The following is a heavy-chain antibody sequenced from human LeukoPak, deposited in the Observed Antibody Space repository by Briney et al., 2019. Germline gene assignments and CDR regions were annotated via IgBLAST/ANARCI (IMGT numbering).Heavy chain of an antibody. V-gene: IGHV3-7*01. CDR2: IKPDGGDK. CDR1: GFTFNNNW. J-gene: IGHJ4*02. Sequence: GGSLRLCCAASGFTFNNNWMSWVRQAPGKGLECVANIKPDGGDKYYVDSVKGRFTISRDNDKNSMCLQMNSLRAEDTAVYYCARERGWELPSSFDSWGQGTLVTVSS. CDR3: ARERGWELPSSFDS. D-gene: IGHD1-26*01.